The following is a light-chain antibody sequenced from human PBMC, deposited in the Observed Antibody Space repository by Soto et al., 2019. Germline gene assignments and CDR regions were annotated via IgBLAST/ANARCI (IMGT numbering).Light chain of an antibody. J-gene: IGKJ4*01. CDR1: QGIDSY. CDR3: QQNRSYPYA. V-gene: IGKV1-9*01. CDR2: ETS. Sequence: IQLTQSPSSLSASVGDRVTITCRASQGIDSYVAWYQKRPGKVPQLLIYETSILQSGVSSRVSGSGSWTAFTLNISSLPAEDFATYYGQQNRSYPYAFGGGTKVDSK.